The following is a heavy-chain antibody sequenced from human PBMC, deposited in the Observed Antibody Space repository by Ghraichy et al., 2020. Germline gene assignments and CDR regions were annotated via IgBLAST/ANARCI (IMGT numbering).Heavy chain of an antibody. CDR2: ISPYNGDT. J-gene: IGHJ4*02. CDR1: GYTFPNYG. D-gene: IGHD6-19*01. Sequence: ASVKVSCKASGYTFPNYGINWVRQSPGQGLEWMGRISPYNGDTNYAQNFQGRVTMTTDTSTSTAYMDLWSLRSDDTAVYYCARDGGSGRSDYWGQGSLVTVSS. CDR3: ARDGGSGRSDY. V-gene: IGHV1-18*01.